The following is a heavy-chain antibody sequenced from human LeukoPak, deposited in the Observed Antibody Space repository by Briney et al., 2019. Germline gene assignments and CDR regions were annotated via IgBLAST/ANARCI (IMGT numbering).Heavy chain of an antibody. CDR3: ARDRGYDSSGYSDYYYYYYMDV. J-gene: IGHJ6*03. CDR1: GGSISSYY. CDR2: IYYSGST. D-gene: IGHD3-22*01. Sequence: SETLSLTCTVSGGSISSYYWSWIRQPPGKGLEWIGYIYYSGSTNYNPSLKSRVTISVDTSKNQFSLKLSSVTAADTAVYYCARDRGYDSSGYSDYYYYYYMDVWGKGTTVTVSS. V-gene: IGHV4-59*12.